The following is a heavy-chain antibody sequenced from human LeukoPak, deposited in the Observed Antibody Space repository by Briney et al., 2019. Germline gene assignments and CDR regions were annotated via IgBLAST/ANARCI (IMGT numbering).Heavy chain of an antibody. CDR3: ARVTRYRSGWFDY. D-gene: IGHD6-19*01. CDR2: ISSSGSTI. V-gene: IGHV3-48*03. Sequence: GGSLRLSCAASRFTFSSYEMNWGRQAPGKGLEWVSYISSSGSTIYYADSVKGRLTISRDNAKNSLYLQMNSLRAEDTAVYYCARVTRYRSGWFDYWGQGTLVTVSS. CDR1: RFTFSSYE. J-gene: IGHJ4*02.